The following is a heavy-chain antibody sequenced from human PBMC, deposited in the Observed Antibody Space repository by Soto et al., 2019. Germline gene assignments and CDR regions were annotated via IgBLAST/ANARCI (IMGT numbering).Heavy chain of an antibody. CDR1: GGTFSSYA. V-gene: IGHV1-69*06. J-gene: IGHJ4*02. Sequence: QVQLVQSGAEVKKPGSSVKVSCKASGGTFSSYAISWVRQAPGQGLEWMGGIIPIFGTANYAQKFQGRVTITADKSTSKAYMELSSLRSDDTAVYYCAREEICGGDCYSGNYWGQGTLVTVSS. CDR2: IIPIFGTA. D-gene: IGHD2-21*02. CDR3: AREEICGGDCYSGNY.